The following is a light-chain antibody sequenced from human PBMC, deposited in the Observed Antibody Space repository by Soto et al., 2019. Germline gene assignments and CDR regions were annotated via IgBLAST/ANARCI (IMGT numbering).Light chain of an antibody. CDR3: SSYSSGTTPNV. Sequence: QSALTQPASVSGSPGQSITISCTGTSSDVGGYNSVSWYQQYPGKAPKLIIYAVSNRPSGVSLRFSGSKSGNTAFLTISGLQAEDEADYYCSSYSSGTTPNVFGPGTKLTVL. CDR2: AVS. CDR1: SSDVGGYNS. J-gene: IGLJ1*01. V-gene: IGLV2-14*01.